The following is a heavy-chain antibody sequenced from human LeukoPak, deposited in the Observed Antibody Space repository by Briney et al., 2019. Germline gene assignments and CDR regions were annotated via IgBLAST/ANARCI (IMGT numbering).Heavy chain of an antibody. CDR1: GGTFSSYA. CDR3: ARGGWSGLSYYYYGMDV. CDR2: IIPILGIA. V-gene: IGHV1-69*04. Sequence: GASVKVSCTASGGTFSSYAISWVRQAPGQGLEWLGRIIPILGIANYAQKFQGRVTITADKSTSTAYMELSSLRSEDTAVYYCARGGWSGLSYYYYGMDVWGQGTTVTVSS. D-gene: IGHD3-3*01. J-gene: IGHJ6*02.